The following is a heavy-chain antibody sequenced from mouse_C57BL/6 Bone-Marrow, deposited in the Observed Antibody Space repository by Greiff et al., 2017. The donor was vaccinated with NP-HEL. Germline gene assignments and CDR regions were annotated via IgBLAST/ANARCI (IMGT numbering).Heavy chain of an antibody. V-gene: IGHV1-84*01. CDR1: GYTFTDYY. Sequence: QVQLQQSGPELVKPGASVKISCKASGYTFTDYYINWVKQRPGQGLEWIGWINPGSGNTKYNEKFKGKATLTVDTSSSTAYMQLSSLTSEDSAVYFCARRRGFADWGQGTLVTVSA. J-gene: IGHJ3*01. CDR2: INPGSGNT. CDR3: ARRRGFAD.